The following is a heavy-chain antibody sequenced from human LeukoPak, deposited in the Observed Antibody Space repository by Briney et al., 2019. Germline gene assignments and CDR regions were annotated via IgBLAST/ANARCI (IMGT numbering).Heavy chain of an antibody. CDR1: GLTLSNVW. D-gene: IGHD1-14*01. J-gene: IGHJ4*02. CDR3: SVDANNNSHYY. CDR2: SKSKIHGGGAT. Sequence: PVGSLRLSCTASGLTLSNVWISWVRQAPGKGLEWVGRSKSKIHGGGATYYPAFVKGRFTISRDDSKNTIYLQMNGLKTEDTAVYYCSVDANNNSHYYWGRGTLVTVSS. V-gene: IGHV3-15*01.